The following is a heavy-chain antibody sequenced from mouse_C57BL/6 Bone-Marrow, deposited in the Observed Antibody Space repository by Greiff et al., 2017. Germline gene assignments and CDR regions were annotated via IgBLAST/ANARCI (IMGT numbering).Heavy chain of an antibody. CDR1: GYTFTDYN. J-gene: IGHJ4*01. Sequence: VKLKQSGPELVKPGASVKIPCKASGYTFTDYNMDWVKQSHGKSLEWIGDINPNNGGTIYNQKFKGKATSTVDKSSSTAYMELRSLTSEDTAVYYCARMWYYAMDYWGQGTSVTVSS. CDR3: ARMWYYAMDY. CDR2: INPNNGGT. V-gene: IGHV1-18*01.